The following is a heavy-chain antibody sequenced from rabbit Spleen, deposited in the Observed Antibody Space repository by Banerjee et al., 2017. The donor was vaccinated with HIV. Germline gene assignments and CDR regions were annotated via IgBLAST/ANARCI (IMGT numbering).Heavy chain of an antibody. CDR1: GFSFSSSYW. Sequence: QEQLLESGGGLVQPEGSLTLTCTVSGFSFSSSYWMCWVRQAPGKGLEWIACIYAISSGTTYYANWAKGRFTISKPSSTTVTLQMTGLTGADTATYFCARSSSGWNFRIRLDLWGPGTLVTVS. D-gene: IGHD1-1*01. V-gene: IGHV1S45*01. J-gene: IGHJ3*01. CDR2: IYAISSGTT. CDR3: ARSSSGWNFRIRLDL.